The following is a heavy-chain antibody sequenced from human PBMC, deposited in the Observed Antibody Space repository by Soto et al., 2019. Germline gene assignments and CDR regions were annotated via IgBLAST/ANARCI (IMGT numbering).Heavy chain of an antibody. V-gene: IGHV3-21*01. CDR3: ARDQGTPHSYYYGMDV. J-gene: IGHJ6*02. Sequence: PGGSLRLSCAASGFTFSSYSMNWVRQAPGKGLEWVSSISSSSSYIYYADSVKGRFTISRDNAKNSLYLQMNSLRAEDTAVYYCARDQGTPHSYYYGMDVWGQGTTVTVSS. CDR2: ISSSSSYI. D-gene: IGHD2-15*01. CDR1: GFTFSSYS.